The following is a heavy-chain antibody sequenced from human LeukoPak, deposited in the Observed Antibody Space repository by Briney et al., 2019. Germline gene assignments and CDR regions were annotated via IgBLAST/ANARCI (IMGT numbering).Heavy chain of an antibody. CDR1: GFTFSSYA. J-gene: IGHJ3*01. CDR3: AKTITPFTTNWDNSPGAFDV. D-gene: IGHD1-1*01. Sequence: GGSLRLSCAASGFTFSSYAMSWVRQAPGRGLEWVSSLPSGGGPSYADSVKGRFTVSRDNSKNTLYLQMNSLRADDTAVYYCAKTITPFTTNWDNSPGAFDVWGQGTVVTVSS. V-gene: IGHV3-23*01. CDR2: LPSGGGP.